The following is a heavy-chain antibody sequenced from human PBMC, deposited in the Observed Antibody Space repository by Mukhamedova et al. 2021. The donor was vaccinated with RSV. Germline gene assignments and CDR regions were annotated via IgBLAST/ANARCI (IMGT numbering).Heavy chain of an antibody. D-gene: IGHD3-22*01. Sequence: SSYGMHWVRQAPGKGLEWVAVISYDGSNKYYADSVKGRFTISRDNSKNTLYLQMNSLRAEVTAVYYCAKEDEYYYDSSGPREYYY. V-gene: IGHV3-30*18. J-gene: IGHJ6*01. CDR2: ISYDGSNK. CDR1: SSYG. CDR3: AKEDEYYYDSSGPREYYY.